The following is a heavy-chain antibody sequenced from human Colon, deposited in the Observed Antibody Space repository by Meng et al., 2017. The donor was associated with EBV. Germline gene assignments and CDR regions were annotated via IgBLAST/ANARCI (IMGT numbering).Heavy chain of an antibody. CDR3: ARVSSGWDYFDY. V-gene: IGHV4-31*03. Sequence: HRQVWAPRLVQLSRSLSLTGTVSGGSGRSGGYCWTGIRQHPGKGLKWFGHIYYSGSTFYNPSLKGRVIISIDTSKNQFSLNLRSVTAADTAVYYCARVSSGWDYFDYWGQGTLVTVSS. D-gene: IGHD6-19*01. J-gene: IGHJ4*02. CDR1: GGSGRSGGYC. CDR2: IYYSGST.